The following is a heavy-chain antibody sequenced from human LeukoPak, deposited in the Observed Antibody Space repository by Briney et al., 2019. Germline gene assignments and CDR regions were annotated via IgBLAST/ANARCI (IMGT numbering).Heavy chain of an antibody. CDR2: ISSSGSTI. V-gene: IGHV3-48*03. J-gene: IGHJ4*02. CDR3: ARPSRDYGDCKVWAFDY. D-gene: IGHD4-17*01. CDR1: GFTFSSYE. Sequence: GGSLRLSCAASGFTFSSYEMNWVRQAPGKGLEWVSYISSSGSTIYYADSVKGRFTISRDNAKNSLYLQMNSLRAEDTAVYYCARPSRDYGDCKVWAFDYWGQGTLVTVSS.